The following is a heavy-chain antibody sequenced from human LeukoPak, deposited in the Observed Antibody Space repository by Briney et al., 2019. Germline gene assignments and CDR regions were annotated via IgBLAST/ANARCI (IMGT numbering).Heavy chain of an antibody. CDR3: AKDLSADMNRRWEAFDY. CDR1: GFTFSSYA. Sequence: GGSLRLSCAASGFTFSSYAMSWVRQAPGKGLEWVSAISGSGGSTHYADSVKGRFTISRDNSKNTLYLQMNSLRAEDTAVYYCAKDLSADMNRRWEAFDYWGQGTLVTVSS. D-gene: IGHD5-24*01. CDR2: ISGSGGST. J-gene: IGHJ4*02. V-gene: IGHV3-23*01.